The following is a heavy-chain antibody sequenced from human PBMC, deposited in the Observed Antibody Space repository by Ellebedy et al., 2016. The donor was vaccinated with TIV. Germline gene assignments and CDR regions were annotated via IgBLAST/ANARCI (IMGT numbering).Heavy chain of an antibody. CDR1: GFTFSSYG. J-gene: IGHJ4*02. Sequence: GGSLRLSCAASGFTFSSYGVHWVRQAPGKGLEWVAVIWYDGSNKYYADSVKGRFTISRDSSKNTLYLQMNSLRAEDTAVYYCARDRNTIVGATFYFDYWGQGTLVTVSS. V-gene: IGHV3-33*08. CDR2: IWYDGSNK. D-gene: IGHD1-26*01. CDR3: ARDRNTIVGATFYFDY.